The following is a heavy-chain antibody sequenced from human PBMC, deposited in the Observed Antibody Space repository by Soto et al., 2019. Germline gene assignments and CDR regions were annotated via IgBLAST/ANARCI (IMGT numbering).Heavy chain of an antibody. CDR1: SGSISSSNW. CDR3: ARGSYGSGFYYYYYMDV. Sequence: SETLSLTCAVSSGSISSSNWWSWVRQPPGKGLEWIGEIYHSGSTNYNPSLKSRVTISVDKSKNQFSLKLSSVTAADTAVYYCARGSYGSGFYYYYYMDVWGKGTTVTVSS. D-gene: IGHD3-10*01. CDR2: IYHSGST. V-gene: IGHV4-4*02. J-gene: IGHJ6*03.